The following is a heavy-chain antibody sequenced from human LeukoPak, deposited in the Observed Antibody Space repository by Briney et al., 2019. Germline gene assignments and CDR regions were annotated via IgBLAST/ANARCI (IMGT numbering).Heavy chain of an antibody. CDR2: IYYSGST. CDR3: ARGVRGFDP. J-gene: IGHJ5*02. V-gene: IGHV4-59*01. Sequence: PSETLSLTCTVSGGSISSYYWSWVRQPPGKGLEWIGYIYYSGSTNYNPSLKSRVTISVDTSKNQFSLKLSSVTAADTAVYYCARGVRGFDPWGQGTLVTVSS. D-gene: IGHD3-10*01. CDR1: GGSISSYY.